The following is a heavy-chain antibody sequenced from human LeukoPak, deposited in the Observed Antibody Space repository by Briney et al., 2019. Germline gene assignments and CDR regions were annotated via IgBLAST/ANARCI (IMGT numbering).Heavy chain of an antibody. Sequence: ASVKVSCKASGYTFSDYAIHWVRQAPGRGLEWMGWINSGIYKTRYSQDFQGRVTITRDTSARTVYVELSSLRSEDMAVYYCARWGCSSASCNASFDYWGQGTLVTVSS. CDR2: INSGIYKT. D-gene: IGHD2-2*01. CDR1: GYTFSDYA. CDR3: ARWGCSSASCNASFDY. V-gene: IGHV1-3*03. J-gene: IGHJ4*02.